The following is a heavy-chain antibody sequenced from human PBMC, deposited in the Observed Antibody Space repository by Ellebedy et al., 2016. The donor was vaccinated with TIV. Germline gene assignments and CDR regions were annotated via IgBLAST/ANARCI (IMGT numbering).Heavy chain of an antibody. J-gene: IGHJ6*02. V-gene: IGHV4-39*07. D-gene: IGHD4-17*01. CDR3: ARVRTVTTWAHYYYGMDV. Sequence: SETLSLTCTVSGGSISSSSYYWGWIRQPPGKGLEWIGSIYYSGSTYYNPSLKSRVTISVDTSKNQFSLKLSSVTAADTAVYYCARVRTVTTWAHYYYGMDVWGQGTTVTVSS. CDR1: GGSISSSSYY. CDR2: IYYSGST.